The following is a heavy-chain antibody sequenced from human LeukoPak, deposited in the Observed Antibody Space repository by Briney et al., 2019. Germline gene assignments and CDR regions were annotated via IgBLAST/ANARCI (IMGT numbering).Heavy chain of an antibody. J-gene: IGHJ4*02. V-gene: IGHV4-59*01. Sequence: SETLSLTRTVPGGSISTYYWSRILQPPGKGLQWIAYIYYSGSTNYNPSLKSRVTISVDTSKHQFSLKLSSVTAADTAVYYCARNRRITMVRGVTYYFDYWGQGTLVTVSS. CDR1: GGSISTYY. CDR2: IYYSGST. D-gene: IGHD3-10*01. CDR3: ARNRRITMVRGVTYYFDY.